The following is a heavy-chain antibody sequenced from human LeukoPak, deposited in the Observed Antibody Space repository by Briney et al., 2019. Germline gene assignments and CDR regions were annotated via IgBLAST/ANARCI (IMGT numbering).Heavy chain of an antibody. Sequence: SETLSLTRTVSGGSISSSSYYWGWIRQPPGKGLEWIGSIYYSGSTYYNPSLKSRVTISVDTSKNQFSLKLSSVTAADTAVYYCAGGSHIVGATVFDYWGQGTLVTVSS. D-gene: IGHD1-26*01. J-gene: IGHJ4*02. CDR2: IYYSGST. V-gene: IGHV4-39*07. CDR1: GGSISSSSYY. CDR3: AGGSHIVGATVFDY.